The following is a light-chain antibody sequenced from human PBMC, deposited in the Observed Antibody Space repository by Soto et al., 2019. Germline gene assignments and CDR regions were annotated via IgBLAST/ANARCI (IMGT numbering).Light chain of an antibody. CDR1: SSNIGAGYD. J-gene: IGLJ2*01. Sequence: QAVVTQPPSVSGAPGQRVTISCTGSSSNIGAGYDLHWYQQLPGRAPKLLIYGNTNRPSGVPDRFSGSKSGTSASLAITGLQAEDEADYYCLSFDSSLSVVFGGGTKLTVL. CDR3: LSFDSSLSVV. CDR2: GNT. V-gene: IGLV1-40*01.